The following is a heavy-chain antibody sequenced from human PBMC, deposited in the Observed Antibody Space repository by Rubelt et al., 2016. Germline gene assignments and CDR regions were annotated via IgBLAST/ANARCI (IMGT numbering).Heavy chain of an antibody. Sequence: QVQLQESGPGLVKPSGTLSLTCAVSGGSISSRNWWTWVRQPPGKGLEWIGEISHSGSTNYNPSLKSRVTISADKSNHHFPLNLISVTAADTAVYYCARGAGYCSSTSCSSNWFDPWGQGTLVTVSS. D-gene: IGHD2-2*01. CDR3: ARGAGYCSSTSCSSNWFDP. J-gene: IGHJ5*02. V-gene: IGHV4-4*02. CDR1: GGSISSRNW. CDR2: ISHSGST.